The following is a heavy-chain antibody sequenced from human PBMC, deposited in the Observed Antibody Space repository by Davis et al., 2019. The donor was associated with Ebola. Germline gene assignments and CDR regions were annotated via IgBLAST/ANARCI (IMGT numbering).Heavy chain of an antibody. CDR3: ARDRSLDIVVVVAATRGMDV. CDR2: ISPSAGST. D-gene: IGHD2-15*01. CDR1: GFSFSSYG. Sequence: GGSLRLSCAGSGFSFSSYGMSWVRQAPGKGLEWVSAISPSAGSTFYGDSVNGRFTIYRDNSRSTLYLQMNTLRADDTAVYYCARDRSLDIVVVVAATRGMDVWGKGTTVTVSS. V-gene: IGHV3-23*01. J-gene: IGHJ6*04.